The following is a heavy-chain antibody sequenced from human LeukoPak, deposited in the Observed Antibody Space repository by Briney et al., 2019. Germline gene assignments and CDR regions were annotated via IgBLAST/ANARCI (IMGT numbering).Heavy chain of an antibody. CDR1: GFTFISYG. J-gene: IGHJ4*02. CDR3: AKALWASDGGEAFYF. CDR2: LSHAETTQ. Sequence: PGGSLRLSCEVSGFTFISYGMHWVRQAPGKGLEWVAWLSHAETTQHYADSVKGRFTISRDSYKNMLFLQMNNLRHEDTATYYCAKALWASDGGEAFYFWGQGTLVTVSS. D-gene: IGHD3-16*01. V-gene: IGHV3-30*18.